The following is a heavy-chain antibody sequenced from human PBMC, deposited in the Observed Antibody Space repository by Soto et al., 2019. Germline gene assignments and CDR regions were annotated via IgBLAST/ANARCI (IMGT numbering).Heavy chain of an antibody. V-gene: IGHV4-39*01. Sequence: QLQLQESGPGLVKPSETLSLTCTVSGGSISSSSYYWGWIRQPPGKGLEWIGSIYYSGSTYYNPSLKSRVTISVDTSKNQFSLKLSSVTAADTAVYYCARRHDYGDYEVYDYWGQGTLLTVSS. D-gene: IGHD4-17*01. J-gene: IGHJ4*02. CDR1: GGSISSSSYY. CDR2: IYYSGST. CDR3: ARRHDYGDYEVYDY.